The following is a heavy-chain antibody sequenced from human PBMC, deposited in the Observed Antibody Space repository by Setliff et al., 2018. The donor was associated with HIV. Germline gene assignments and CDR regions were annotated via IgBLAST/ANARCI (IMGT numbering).Heavy chain of an antibody. Sequence: PSETLSLTCAVSGGSISSGNWWSWVRQPPGKRLEWIGEIYHSGITNYNPSLKSRVTISVDTSKNQFSLKLSSVTAADTAVYYCARENSSWYWAYYYYGMDVWGQGTTVTVSS. CDR3: ARENSSWYWAYYYYGMDV. V-gene: IGHV4-4*02. CDR1: GGSISSGNW. CDR2: IYHSGIT. D-gene: IGHD6-13*01. J-gene: IGHJ6*02.